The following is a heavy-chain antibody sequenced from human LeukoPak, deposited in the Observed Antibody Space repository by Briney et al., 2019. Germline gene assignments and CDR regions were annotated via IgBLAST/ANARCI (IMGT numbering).Heavy chain of an antibody. CDR1: GFTVSSNY. V-gene: IGHV3-53*01. CDR3: ARQIYDFWGGYFHLDY. J-gene: IGHJ4*02. CDR2: IYSGGST. D-gene: IGHD3-3*01. Sequence: GGSLRLSCAASGFTVSSNYMSWVRQAPGKGLEWVSVIYSGGSTYYADSVKGRFTISRDNSKNTLYLQMNSLRAEDTAVYYCARQIYDFWGGYFHLDYWGQGTLVTVSS.